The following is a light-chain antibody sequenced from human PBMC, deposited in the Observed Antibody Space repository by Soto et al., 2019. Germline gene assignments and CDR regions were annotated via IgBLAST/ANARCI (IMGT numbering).Light chain of an antibody. CDR2: SAS. CDR1: QSISDT. J-gene: IGKJ1*01. Sequence: EIVMTQSPATLSLSPWGRATLSCRASQSISDTLAWYQQKPGQAPRLLIYSASRGATGFPARFSGSGSGTDFTLTISSLQSEDFAVYYCQKYNNWPWTCGQGNKVDIK. V-gene: IGKV3-15*01. CDR3: QKYNNWPWT.